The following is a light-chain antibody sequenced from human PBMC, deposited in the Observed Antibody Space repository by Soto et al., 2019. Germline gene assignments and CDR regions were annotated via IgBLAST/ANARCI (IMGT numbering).Light chain of an antibody. Sequence: DIQMTQSPSTLSASVGDRVTITCRASQSISSWLAWYQQKPGKAPNLLIYKASSLESGVPSRFSGSGSETEFTLTISSLQPDDFATSYCQPYNSYPLTFGGGTKVEIK. CDR1: QSISSW. V-gene: IGKV1-5*03. CDR2: KAS. CDR3: QPYNSYPLT. J-gene: IGKJ4*01.